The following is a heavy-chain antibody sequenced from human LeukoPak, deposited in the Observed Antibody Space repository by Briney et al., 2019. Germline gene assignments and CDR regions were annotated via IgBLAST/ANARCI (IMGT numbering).Heavy chain of an antibody. Sequence: ASVNVSCKASGYTFTSYYMHWVRQAPGQGLEWMGIINPSGGSTSYAQKFQGRVTMTRDTSTSTVYMELSSLRSEDTAVYYCALPLGSVSYFYDSSDDYWGQGTLVTVSS. V-gene: IGHV1-46*01. D-gene: IGHD3-22*01. CDR3: ALPLGSVSYFYDSSDDY. J-gene: IGHJ4*02. CDR2: INPSGGST. CDR1: GYTFTSYY.